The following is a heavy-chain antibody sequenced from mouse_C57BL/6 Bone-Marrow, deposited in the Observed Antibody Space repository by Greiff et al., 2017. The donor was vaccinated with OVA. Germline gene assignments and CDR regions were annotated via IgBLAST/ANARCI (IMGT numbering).Heavy chain of an antibody. V-gene: IGHV1-59*01. CDR3: ARRGKFYAIED. CDR2: IDPSDSYT. CDR1: GYTFTSYW. Sequence: QVQLQQSGAELVRPGTSVKLSCKASGYTFTSYWMHWVKQRPGQGLEWIGVIDPSDSYTNYNQKFKGKATLTEDTSSSTAYMQLSSLTSEDSAVYYCARRGKFYAIEDWGKRTTVAVS. J-gene: IGHJ4*01.